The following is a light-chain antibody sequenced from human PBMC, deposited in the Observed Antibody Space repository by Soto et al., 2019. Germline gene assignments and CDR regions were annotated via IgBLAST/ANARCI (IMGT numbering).Light chain of an antibody. CDR1: SSNIGSNY. J-gene: IGLJ1*01. CDR3: AAWDDSLSGLYV. Sequence: QSVLTQPPSASGTPGQRVTISCSGSSSNIGSNYVFWYQQLPGTAPKLLIYNNNQRPSGVPDRFSGSKSGTSASLAIGGLRSEDEADYYCAAWDDSLSGLYVFGTGTKLTV. CDR2: NNN. V-gene: IGLV1-47*02.